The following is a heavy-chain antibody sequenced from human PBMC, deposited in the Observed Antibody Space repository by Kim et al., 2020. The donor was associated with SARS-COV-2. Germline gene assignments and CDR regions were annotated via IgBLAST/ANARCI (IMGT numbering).Heavy chain of an antibody. CDR3: ARDFQWDIVVVPAAGPDY. CDR2: INSDGSST. V-gene: IGHV3-74*01. D-gene: IGHD2-2*01. Sequence: GGSLRLSCAASGFTFSSYWMHWVRQAPGKGLVWVSRINSDGSSTSYADSVKGRFTISRDNAKNTLYLQMNSLRAEDTAVYYCARDFQWDIVVVPAAGPDYWGQGTLVTVSS. CDR1: GFTFSSYW. J-gene: IGHJ4*02.